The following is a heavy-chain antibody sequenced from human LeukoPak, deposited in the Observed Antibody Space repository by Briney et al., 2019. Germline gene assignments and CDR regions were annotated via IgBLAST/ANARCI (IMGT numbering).Heavy chain of an antibody. D-gene: IGHD5-24*01. CDR2: INTDGSST. CDR3: ARGRWLLDY. Sequence: GGSLRLSCAASGSTFSSYWMHWVRQAPGKGLVWVSRINTDGSSTSYADSVKGRFTISRDNAKNSLYLQMNSLRAEDTAIYYCARGRWLLDYWGQGTLVTVSS. V-gene: IGHV3-74*01. CDR1: GSTFSSYW. J-gene: IGHJ4*02.